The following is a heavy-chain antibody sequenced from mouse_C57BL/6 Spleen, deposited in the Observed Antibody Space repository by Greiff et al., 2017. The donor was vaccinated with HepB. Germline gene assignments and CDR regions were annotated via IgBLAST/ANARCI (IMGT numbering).Heavy chain of an antibody. CDR3: ARAEYFDV. Sequence: DVMLVESGGGLVKPGGSLKLSCAASGFTFSDYGMHWVRQAPEKGLEWVAYISSGSSTIYYADTVKGRFTISRDNAKNTLFLQMTSLRSEDTAMYYCARAEYFDVWGTGTTVTVSS. V-gene: IGHV5-17*01. CDR2: ISSGSSTI. CDR1: GFTFSDYG. J-gene: IGHJ1*03.